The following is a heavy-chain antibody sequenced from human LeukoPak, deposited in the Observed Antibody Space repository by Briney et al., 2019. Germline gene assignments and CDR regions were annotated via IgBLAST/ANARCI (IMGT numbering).Heavy chain of an antibody. CDR2: ISSSSSYI. CDR1: GFTFSSYS. J-gene: IGHJ4*02. CDR3: ARDRPYSNYGKDLLDY. D-gene: IGHD4-11*01. V-gene: IGHV3-21*01. Sequence: GGSLRLSCAASGFTFSSYSMNWVRQAPRKGLEWVSSISSSSSYIYYADSVKGRFTISRDNAKNSLYLQMNSLRAEDTAVYYCARDRPYSNYGKDLLDYWGQGTLVTVSS.